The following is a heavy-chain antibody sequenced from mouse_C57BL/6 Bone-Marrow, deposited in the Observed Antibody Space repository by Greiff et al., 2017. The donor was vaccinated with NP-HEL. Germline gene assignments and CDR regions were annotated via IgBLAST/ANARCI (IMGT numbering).Heavy chain of an antibody. CDR1: GFTFSNYW. CDR3: TGKGIYHDSMGAMDY. V-gene: IGHV6-3*01. Sequence: EVKVEESGGGLVQPGGSMKLSCVASGFTFSNYWMNWVRQSPEKGLEWVAQIRLKSDNYATHYAESVKGRFTISRDDSKSSVYLQMNNLRAEDTGIYYCTGKGIYHDSMGAMDYWGQGTSVTVSS. D-gene: IGHD2-4*01. CDR2: IRLKSDNYAT. J-gene: IGHJ4*01.